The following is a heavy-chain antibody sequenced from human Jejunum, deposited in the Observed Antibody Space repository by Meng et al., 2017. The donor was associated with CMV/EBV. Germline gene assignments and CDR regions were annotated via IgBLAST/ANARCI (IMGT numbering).Heavy chain of an antibody. D-gene: IGHD6-19*01. Sequence: QVQLQASGSGLVKPSETLSLTCTVSSDSISSNFWSWIRQPAGKGLEWIGRIYSSGSTFYNPSLKSRVTMSVDTSKNQFSLSLASVTAADTAIYFCAREESVGIAVTGTFDYWGQGILVTVSS. CDR2: IYSSGST. J-gene: IGHJ4*02. CDR3: AREESVGIAVTGTFDY. CDR1: SDSISSNF. V-gene: IGHV4-4*07.